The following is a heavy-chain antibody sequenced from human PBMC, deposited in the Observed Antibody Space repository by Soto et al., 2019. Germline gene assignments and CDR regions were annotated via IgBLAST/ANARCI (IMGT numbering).Heavy chain of an antibody. D-gene: IGHD4-17*01. CDR1: GGSFSGYY. V-gene: IGHV4-34*01. CDR2: INHSGST. CDR3: ARGLRFSGGPTRHNYYYMDV. J-gene: IGHJ6*03. Sequence: SETLSLTCAVYGGSFSGYYWSWIRQPPGKGLEWIGEINHSGSTNYNPSLKSRVTISVVTSKNQFSLKLSSVTAADTAVYYCARGLRFSGGPTRHNYYYMDVWGKGTTVTVSS.